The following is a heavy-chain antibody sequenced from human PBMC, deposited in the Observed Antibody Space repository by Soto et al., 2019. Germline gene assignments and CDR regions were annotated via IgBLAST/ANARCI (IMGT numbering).Heavy chain of an antibody. CDR1: GGTFNNYA. CDR3: ARAGRSYYVSSGYFSLDD. V-gene: IGHV1-69*01. D-gene: IGHD3-22*01. Sequence: QVLLVQSGAEVKKPGSSVKVSCKASGGTFNNYAITWVRQAPGQGLEWMGGIIPLFGAANYAQNFQGRVTITAEESTTTAYLELSSLRSEDTAIYYCARAGRSYYVSSGYFSLDDWGQGTLVTVSS. J-gene: IGHJ4*02. CDR2: IIPLFGAA.